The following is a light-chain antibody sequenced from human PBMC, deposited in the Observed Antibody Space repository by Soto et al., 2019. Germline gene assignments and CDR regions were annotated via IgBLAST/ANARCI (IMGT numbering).Light chain of an antibody. V-gene: IGLV2-14*03. Sequence: QSALTQPASVSGSPGQSITISCTGTSSDIGHYDYVSWYQQHPGKAHKLMIYHVTYRPSGVSNLYSGSKSGNSASLTISGLQADDEADDYCCSLTTSHTYVFGSGTKLTVL. CDR1: SSDIGHYDY. J-gene: IGLJ1*01. CDR2: HVT. CDR3: CSLTTSHTYV.